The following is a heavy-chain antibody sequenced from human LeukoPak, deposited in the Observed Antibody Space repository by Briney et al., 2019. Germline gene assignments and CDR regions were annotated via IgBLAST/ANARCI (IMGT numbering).Heavy chain of an antibody. CDR3: ARSYMIADAFDI. Sequence: GGSLRLSCAASGFTVRSNYMSWVRQAPGKGLEWVSGINWNGGSTVYADSVKGRFTIPRDNAKNSLYLQMNSLRAEDTAVYYCARSYMIADAFDIWGQGTMVTVSS. CDR1: GFTVRSNY. J-gene: IGHJ3*02. D-gene: IGHD3-22*01. V-gene: IGHV3-20*04. CDR2: INWNGGST.